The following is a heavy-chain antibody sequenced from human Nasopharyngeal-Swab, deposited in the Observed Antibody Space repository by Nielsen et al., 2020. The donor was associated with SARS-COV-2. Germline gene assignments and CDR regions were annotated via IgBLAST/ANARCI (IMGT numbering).Heavy chain of an antibody. D-gene: IGHD3-16*01. V-gene: IGHV6-1*01. Sequence: SETLSLTCAISGDSVSSNNAAWNWIRQSPSRGLEWLGRTYYRSKWYNEYAASVKSRVTINPDTSKNQISLQVNSMTAKDTAVYYCARRQMGAHAFDIWGQGTMVTVSS. CDR2: TYYRSKWYN. CDR3: ARRQMGAHAFDI. CDR1: GDSVSSNNAA. J-gene: IGHJ3*02.